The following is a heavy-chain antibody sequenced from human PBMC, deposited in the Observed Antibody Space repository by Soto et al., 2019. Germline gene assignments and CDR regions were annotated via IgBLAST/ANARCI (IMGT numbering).Heavy chain of an antibody. J-gene: IGHJ6*02. CDR2: ISGSGGSS. CDR1: GFTFSSYA. V-gene: IGHV3-23*01. CDR3: AKVTKRAAAGRYEYYKYGMDV. D-gene: IGHD6-13*01. Sequence: GGSLRLSCAASGFTFSSYAMSWVRQAPGKGLEWVSVISGSGGSSYCAASGKGRFTISRDNSKNTLFLQMNGLRAEDTAVYYWAKVTKRAAAGRYEYYKYGMDVWGQGTTVTVSS.